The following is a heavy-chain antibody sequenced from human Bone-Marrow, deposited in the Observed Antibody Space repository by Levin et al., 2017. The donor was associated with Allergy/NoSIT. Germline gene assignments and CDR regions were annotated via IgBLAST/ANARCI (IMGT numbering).Heavy chain of an antibody. CDR3: ARDSRDYGDYVDY. Sequence: GESLKISCQASGYTFTSYGFSWMRQAPGQGLEWMGWNSGYNGNTKYAQKFQGRVTMTTDTSTSTAYMELRSLRSDDTAVYYCARDSRDYGDYVDYWGQGTLVTVSS. D-gene: IGHD4-17*01. J-gene: IGHJ4*02. CDR2: NSGYNGNT. V-gene: IGHV1-18*01. CDR1: GYTFTSYG.